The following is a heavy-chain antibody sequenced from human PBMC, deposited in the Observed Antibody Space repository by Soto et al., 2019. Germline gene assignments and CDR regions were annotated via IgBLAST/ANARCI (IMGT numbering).Heavy chain of an antibody. V-gene: IGHV3-23*01. D-gene: IGHD3-22*01. CDR3: AKDRPYYYDSSGYIDY. Sequence: GGSLRLSCAASGFTFSSYAMSWVRQAPGKGLEWVSAISGSGGSTYYADSVKGRFTISRDNSKNTLYLQMNSLRAEDTAVYYCAKDRPYYYDSSGYIDYRGQGTLVTVSS. CDR2: ISGSGGST. CDR1: GFTFSSYA. J-gene: IGHJ4*02.